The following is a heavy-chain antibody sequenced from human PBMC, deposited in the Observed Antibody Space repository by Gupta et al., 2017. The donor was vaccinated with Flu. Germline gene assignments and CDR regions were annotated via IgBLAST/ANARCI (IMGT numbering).Heavy chain of an antibody. V-gene: IGHV3-74*01. Sequence: EVQLVESGGGLVQPGGSLRLSCAASGFTFSSYWMHWVRQAPGKGLVWVSRINSDGSSTSYADSVKGRFTISRDNAKNTLYLQMNSLRAEETAVYYCARVGYDILTGYYPGYLDYWGQGTLFTVSS. J-gene: IGHJ4*02. CDR3: ARVGYDILTGYYPGYLDY. D-gene: IGHD3-9*01. CDR1: GFTFSSYW. CDR2: INSDGSST.